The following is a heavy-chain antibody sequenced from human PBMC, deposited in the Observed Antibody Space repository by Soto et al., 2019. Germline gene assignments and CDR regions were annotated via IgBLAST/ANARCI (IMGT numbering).Heavy chain of an antibody. V-gene: IGHV3-15*01. J-gene: IGHJ5*02. Sequence: GGSLRLSCAASGFTFSNAWMSWVRQAPGKGLEWVGRIKSKTDGGTTDYAAPVKGRFTISRDDSKNTLYLQMNSLKTEDTAVYYCTTDNNWNDSWFDPWGQGTLVTVSS. CDR3: TTDNNWNDSWFDP. CDR2: IKSKTDGGTT. CDR1: GFTFSNAW. D-gene: IGHD1-20*01.